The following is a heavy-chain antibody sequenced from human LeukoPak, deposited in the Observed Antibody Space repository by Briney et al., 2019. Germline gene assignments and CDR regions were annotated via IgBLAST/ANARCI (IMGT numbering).Heavy chain of an antibody. J-gene: IGHJ4*02. CDR1: GVTVSSNY. V-gene: IGHV3-66*01. CDR3: ARGRNYYDSSGYYYDY. CDR2: IYSGGST. D-gene: IGHD3-22*01. Sequence: PGGSLRLSCAASGVTVSSNYMSWVRQAPGKGLEWVSVIYSGGSTYYADSVKGRFTISRDNSKNTLYLQMNSLRAEDTAVYYCARGRNYYDSSGYYYDYWGQGTLVTVSS.